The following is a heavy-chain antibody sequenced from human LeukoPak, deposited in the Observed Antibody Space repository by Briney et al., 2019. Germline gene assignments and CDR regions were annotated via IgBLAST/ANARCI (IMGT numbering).Heavy chain of an antibody. CDR2: ILPIFGTA. J-gene: IGHJ4*02. V-gene: IGHV1-69*06. CDR3: AREESGYSYGTFDY. D-gene: IGHD5-18*01. CDR1: GGTFSSYA. Sequence: SVKVSCKASGGTFSSYAISWVRQAPGQGLDWMGGILPIFGTANYAQKFQGRVTITADKSTSTAYMELSSLRSEDTAVYYCAREESGYSYGTFDYWGQGTLVTVSS.